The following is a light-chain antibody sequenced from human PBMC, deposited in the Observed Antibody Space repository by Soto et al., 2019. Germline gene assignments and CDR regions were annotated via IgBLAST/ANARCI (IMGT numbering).Light chain of an antibody. CDR2: GAS. Sequence: EIVLTQSPGTLSLSPGERATLSCRASQSISSSYLAWYQQKPGQAPRLLIYGASSRATGIPDRFSGSGSGTDFPVTISRLKPEDFAVYYSQKYDNSPYTFGRGTKVEIK. J-gene: IGKJ2*01. CDR3: QKYDNSPYT. CDR1: QSISSSY. V-gene: IGKV3-20*01.